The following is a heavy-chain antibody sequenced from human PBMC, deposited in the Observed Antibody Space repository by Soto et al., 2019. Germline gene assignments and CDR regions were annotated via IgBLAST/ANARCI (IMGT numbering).Heavy chain of an antibody. CDR3: ARILPLGAAGAPYWFDH. D-gene: IGHD1-26*01. Sequence: EVQLVESGGGWVQPGGSLRLSCAASGFTFSNYWMSWVRQAPGKGLEWVANIKQDGSQKYYVDSVKGRFTISRDNAKNSLYLEMNSLRAEDTAVSSCARILPLGAAGAPYWFDHWGQGTLVTVSS. V-gene: IGHV3-7*03. J-gene: IGHJ5*02. CDR1: GFTFSNYW. CDR2: IKQDGSQK.